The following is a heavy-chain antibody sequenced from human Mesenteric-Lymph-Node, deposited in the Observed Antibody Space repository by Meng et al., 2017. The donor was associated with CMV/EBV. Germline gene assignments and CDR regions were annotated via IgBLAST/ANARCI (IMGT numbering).Heavy chain of an antibody. Sequence: VQLQQWGRGLLQPSAPLTLPRAVYGWSCTGYYWSWSRQPPGKGQEWIGEINHSASTTSNPSLKRRVTISVATSKNQFSLKLSSVTAADTAVYYCARYQRWLKSEGGFNYWGQGTLVTVSS. CDR3: ARYQRWLKSEGGFNY. D-gene: IGHD4-23*01. CDR1: GWSCTGYY. J-gene: IGHJ4*02. V-gene: IGHV4-34*01. CDR2: INHSAST.